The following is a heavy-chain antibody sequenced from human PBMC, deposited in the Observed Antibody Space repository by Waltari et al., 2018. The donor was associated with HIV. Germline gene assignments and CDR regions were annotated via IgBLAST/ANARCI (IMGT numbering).Heavy chain of an antibody. J-gene: IGHJ5*02. Sequence: QVQLQQWGAGLLKPSETLSLTFAVYGASFSGYYWSWIRQPPGDGLEWIGEITHSGRTKCSLGRERRVTRSADTHKDQFSLKANSVTAADTAVYYCARGEEGYSGYDLSWVDTWGQGTLVTVHS. CDR2: ITHSGRT. D-gene: IGHD5-12*01. V-gene: IGHV4-34*01. CDR3: ARGEEGYSGYDLSWVDT. CDR1: GASFSGYY.